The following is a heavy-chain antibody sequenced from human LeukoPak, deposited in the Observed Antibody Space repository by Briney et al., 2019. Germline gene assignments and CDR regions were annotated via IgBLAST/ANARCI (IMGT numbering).Heavy chain of an antibody. Sequence: VASVKVSCNASGGTFSSYAISWVRQAPGQGLEWMGGIIPIFGTANYAQKFQGRVTITADESTSTAYMELSSLRSDDTAVYYCARGMVVVVVAATHYYMDVWGKGTTVTVSS. D-gene: IGHD2-15*01. CDR1: GGTFSSYA. CDR3: ARGMVVVVVAATHYYMDV. V-gene: IGHV1-69*13. J-gene: IGHJ6*03. CDR2: IIPIFGTA.